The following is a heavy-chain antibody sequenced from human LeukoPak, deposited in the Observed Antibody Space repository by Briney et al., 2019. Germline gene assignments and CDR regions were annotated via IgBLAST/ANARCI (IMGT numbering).Heavy chain of an antibody. CDR2: IYSGGST. CDR1: GFTVSSNY. D-gene: IGHD6-13*01. CDR3: SYSSSWDDAFDI. V-gene: IGHV3-53*01. Sequence: GGSLRLSCAASGFTVSSNYMSWVRQAPGKGLEWVSVIYSGGSTYYADSEKGRFTISRDYSKNTLYLQMNSLRAEDTAVYYCSYSSSWDDAFDIWGQGTMVTVSS. J-gene: IGHJ3*02.